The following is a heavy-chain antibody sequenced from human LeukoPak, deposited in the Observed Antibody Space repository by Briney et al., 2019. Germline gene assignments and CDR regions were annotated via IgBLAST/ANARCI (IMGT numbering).Heavy chain of an antibody. J-gene: IGHJ4*02. Sequence: TGGSLRLSCAASGFTFSNYWMHWVRQAPGKGLVWVSRINTDGSDTSYADSVKGRFTISRDNAKNSLYLQMNSLRAEDTAVYYCARDGVGVVFDYWGQGTLVTVSS. V-gene: IGHV3-74*01. CDR1: GFTFSNYW. CDR2: INTDGSDT. CDR3: ARDGVGVVFDY. D-gene: IGHD3-3*01.